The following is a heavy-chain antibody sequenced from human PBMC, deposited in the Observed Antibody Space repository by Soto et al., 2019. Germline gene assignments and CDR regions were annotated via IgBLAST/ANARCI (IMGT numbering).Heavy chain of an antibody. Sequence: GGSLRLSCAASGFTFSSYGMHWVRQAPGKGLEWVAVISYDGSNKYYADSVKGRFTISRDNSKNTLYLQMNSLRAEDTAVYYCAKDRGGEAYYFDYWGQGTLVTVSS. J-gene: IGHJ4*02. CDR1: GFTFSSYG. V-gene: IGHV3-30*18. D-gene: IGHD3-10*01. CDR3: AKDRGGEAYYFDY. CDR2: ISYDGSNK.